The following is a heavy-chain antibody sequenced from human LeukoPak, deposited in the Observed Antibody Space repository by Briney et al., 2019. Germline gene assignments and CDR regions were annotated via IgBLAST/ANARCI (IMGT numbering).Heavy chain of an antibody. V-gene: IGHV1-18*01. D-gene: IGHD2-2*01. CDR3: ARLPPLVVPAAAAFVFDP. Sequence: ASVKVSCKASGYTFTSYGISWVRQAPGQGLQWTAWISAHNGNTNYAQKLHGRVTMTTDTSTSPAYMELRSLRSDDTAVYYCARLPPLVVPAAAAFVFDPWGQGTLVPVSS. CDR2: ISAHNGNT. CDR1: GYTFTSYG. J-gene: IGHJ5*02.